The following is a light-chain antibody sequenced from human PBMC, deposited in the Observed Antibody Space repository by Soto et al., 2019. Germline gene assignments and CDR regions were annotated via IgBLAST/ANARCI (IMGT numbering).Light chain of an antibody. J-gene: IGLJ3*02. V-gene: IGLV2-14*01. CDR2: DVI. CDR3: SPYTSSNTWV. Sequence: QSALTQPASVSGSPGQSITISCTGSRSDVGGYNYVSWYQEHPGKAPKLMIYDVINRPSGVSNRFSGSKSGNTASLTISGLQAEDEADYYCSPYTSSNTWVFGGGTKLTVL. CDR1: RSDVGGYNY.